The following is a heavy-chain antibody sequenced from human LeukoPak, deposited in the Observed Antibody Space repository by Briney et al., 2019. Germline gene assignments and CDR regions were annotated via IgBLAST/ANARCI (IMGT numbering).Heavy chain of an antibody. V-gene: IGHV1-69*13. J-gene: IGHJ4*02. CDR2: IIPIFGTA. CDR1: GGTFSSYA. Sequence: SVNVSCKASGGTFSSYAISWVRQAPGQGLEWMGGIIPIFGTANYAQKFQGRVTITADESTSTAYMELSSLRSEDTAVYYCARDSGCSGGSCNGGFDYWGQGTLVTVSS. D-gene: IGHD2-15*01. CDR3: ARDSGCSGGSCNGGFDY.